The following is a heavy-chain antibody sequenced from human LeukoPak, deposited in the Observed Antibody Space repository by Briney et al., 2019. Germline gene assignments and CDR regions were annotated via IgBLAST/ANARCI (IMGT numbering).Heavy chain of an antibody. Sequence: ASVKVSCKASGYTFTSYGIGWVRQAPGQGLEWMGWISAYNGNTNYAQKLQGRVTMTTDTSTSTAYMELRSLRSDDTAVYYCARERVGRDAFDIWGQGTMVTVSS. CDR1: GYTFTSYG. V-gene: IGHV1-18*01. D-gene: IGHD1-26*01. CDR2: ISAYNGNT. J-gene: IGHJ3*02. CDR3: ARERVGRDAFDI.